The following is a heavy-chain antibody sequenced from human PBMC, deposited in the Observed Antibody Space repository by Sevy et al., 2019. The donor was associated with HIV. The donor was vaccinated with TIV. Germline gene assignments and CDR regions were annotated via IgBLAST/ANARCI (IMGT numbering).Heavy chain of an antibody. CDR1: GFTVSSNY. J-gene: IGHJ3*02. CDR2: ISSSGSTI. CDR3: ARDFSITKWHVASAFDI. D-gene: IGHD1-20*01. V-gene: IGHV3-11*01. Sequence: GGSLRLSCAVSGFTVSSNYMTWVRQAPGKGLEWVSYISSSGSTIYYADSVKGRFTISRDNAKNSLYLQMNSLRAEDTAVYYCARDFSITKWHVASAFDIWGQGTMVTVSS.